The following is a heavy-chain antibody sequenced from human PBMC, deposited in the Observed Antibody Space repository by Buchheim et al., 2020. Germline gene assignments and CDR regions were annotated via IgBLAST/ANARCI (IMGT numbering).Heavy chain of an antibody. D-gene: IGHD3-22*01. CDR3: ARDRWYYYVSSGYYPHRNYYYYGMDV. J-gene: IGHJ6*02. V-gene: IGHV4-31*03. CDR2: IYYSGST. Sequence: QVQLQESGPGLVKPSQTLSLTCTVSGGSISSGGYYWSWIRQHPGKGLEWIGYIYYSGSTYYNPSLKSRVTISVDTSKNQFSLKLSSVTAADTAVYYCARDRWYYYVSSGYYPHRNYYYYGMDVWGQGTT. CDR1: GGSISSGGYY.